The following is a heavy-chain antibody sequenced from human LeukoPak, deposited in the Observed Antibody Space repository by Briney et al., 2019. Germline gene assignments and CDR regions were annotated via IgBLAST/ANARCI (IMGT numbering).Heavy chain of an antibody. CDR2: IYTSGST. CDR3: ATEAWKLVREFGYYYYYMDV. D-gene: IGHD3-10*01. J-gene: IGHJ6*03. CDR1: GGSISSYY. Sequence: NTSETLSLTCTVSGGSISSYYWSWIRQPAGKGLEWIGRIYTSGSTNYNPSLKSRVTMSVDTSKNQFSLKLSSVTAADTAVYYCATEAWKLVREFGYYYYYMDVWGKGTTVTVSS. V-gene: IGHV4-4*07.